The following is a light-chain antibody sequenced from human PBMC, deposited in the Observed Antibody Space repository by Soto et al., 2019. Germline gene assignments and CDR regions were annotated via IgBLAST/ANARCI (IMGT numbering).Light chain of an antibody. CDR1: SSDVGSYNY. Sequence: QSALTQPASVSGSPEQSITISCTGTSSDVGSYNYVSWYQQHPGKAPKLMIYEVTNRPSGVSNRFSAFKSGNTASLTISGLQAEDEADYYCCSYTSSTTYVFGTGTKSPS. CDR3: CSYTSSTTYV. CDR2: EVT. J-gene: IGLJ1*01. V-gene: IGLV2-14*01.